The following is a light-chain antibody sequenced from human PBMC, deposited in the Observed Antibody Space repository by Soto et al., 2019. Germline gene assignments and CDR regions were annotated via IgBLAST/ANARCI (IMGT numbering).Light chain of an antibody. CDR3: SSYTTSTTVV. J-gene: IGLJ1*01. V-gene: IGLV2-14*03. CDR1: ISYVGGYNF. CDR2: EVS. Sequence: QSVLTQPASVFGSPGQSITFSFTGTISYVGGYNFFSWYQQHPGKAPKLMIYEVSSRPSGVSNLFSGSKSGNTASLTISWLQPEDEADYYCSSYTTSTTVVFGTWTKVTVL.